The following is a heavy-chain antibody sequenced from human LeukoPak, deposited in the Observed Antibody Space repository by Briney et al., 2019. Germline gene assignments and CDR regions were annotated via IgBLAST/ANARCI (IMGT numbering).Heavy chain of an antibody. J-gene: IGHJ4*02. CDR2: IYYSGST. CDR1: GGSISSYY. D-gene: IGHD2-2*01. V-gene: IGHV4-59*01. CDR3: ARFYCSSTSCSFYFDY. Sequence: SETLSLTCTVSGGSISSYYWSWIRQPPGKGLEWIGYIYYSGSTNYNPSLKSRVTISVDTSKNQFSLKLSSVTAEDTAVYYCARFYCSSTSCSFYFDYWGQGTLVTVSS.